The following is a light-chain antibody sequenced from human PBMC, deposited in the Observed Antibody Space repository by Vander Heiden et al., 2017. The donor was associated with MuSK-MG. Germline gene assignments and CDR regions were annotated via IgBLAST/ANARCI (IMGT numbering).Light chain of an antibody. J-gene: IGLJ2*01. CDR1: SSNIGAGYD. CDR2: SDS. V-gene: IGLV1-40*01. Sequence: QSVLTQPPSVSGAPGQKVTISCTGGSSNIGAGYDVHWYQQLPGTAPKLLIYSDSNRPSGVPDRFSGSKSGTSASLAITGLQAEDEAEYDCQSYDSSLSGRVVFGGGTKLTVL. CDR3: QSYDSSLSGRVV.